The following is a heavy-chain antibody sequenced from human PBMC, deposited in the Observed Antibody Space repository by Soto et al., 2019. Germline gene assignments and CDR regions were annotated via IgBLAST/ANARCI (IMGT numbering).Heavy chain of an antibody. D-gene: IGHD5-18*01. Sequence: QVQLVESGGGVVQPGTSLRLSCAASGLTFSNYAMHWVRQAPGKGLEWVAVISIDGNNKFYADSVKGRFTISRDNSKNTLFLQVNSLRTEDTSVSYCARASIQLWWTFEYWGQGTLVTVSS. V-gene: IGHV3-30-3*01. CDR2: ISIDGNNK. CDR3: ARASIQLWWTFEY. J-gene: IGHJ4*02. CDR1: GLTFSNYA.